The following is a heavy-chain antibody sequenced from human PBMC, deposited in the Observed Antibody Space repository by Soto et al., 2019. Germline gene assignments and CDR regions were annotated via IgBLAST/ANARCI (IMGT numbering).Heavy chain of an antibody. Sequence: SVKVSCKASGFTFTSSAVQWVRQARGQRLEWIGWIVVGSGNTNYAQKFQERVTITRDMSTSTAYMELSSLRSEDTAVYYCAAEGKWELRTFDYWGQGTLVTVSS. V-gene: IGHV1-58*01. CDR2: IVVGSGNT. CDR3: AAEGKWELRTFDY. J-gene: IGHJ4*02. CDR1: GFTFTSSA. D-gene: IGHD1-26*01.